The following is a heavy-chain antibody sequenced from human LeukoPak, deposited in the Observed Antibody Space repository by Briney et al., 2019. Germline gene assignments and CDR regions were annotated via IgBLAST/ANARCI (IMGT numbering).Heavy chain of an antibody. CDR1: GFTFDDYA. J-gene: IGHJ5*02. Sequence: GGSLRLSCAASGFTFDDYAMHWVRQAPGKGLEWVSGISWNSGSIGYADSVKGRFTISRDNAKNSLYLQMNSLRAEDTALYYCARGKDFHPWGQGTLVTVSS. CDR2: ISWNSGSI. CDR3: ARGKDFHP. V-gene: IGHV3-9*01.